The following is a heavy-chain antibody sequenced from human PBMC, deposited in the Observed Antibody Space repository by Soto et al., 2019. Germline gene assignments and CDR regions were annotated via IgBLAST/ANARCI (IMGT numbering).Heavy chain of an antibody. D-gene: IGHD3-22*01. CDR1: GFTFSSYA. V-gene: IGHV3-30-3*01. CDR2: ISYDGSNK. J-gene: IGHJ4*02. CDR3: ARDDSSGYAIDY. Sequence: QVQLVESGGGVVQPGRSLRLSCAASGFTFSSYAMHWVRQAPGKGLEWVAVISYDGSNKYYADSVKGRFTISRDNSKNKLYLQMNSLRAEDTAVYYCARDDSSGYAIDYWGQGTLVTVSS.